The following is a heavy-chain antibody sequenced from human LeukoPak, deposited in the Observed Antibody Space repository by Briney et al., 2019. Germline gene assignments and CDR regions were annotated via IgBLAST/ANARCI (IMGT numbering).Heavy chain of an antibody. Sequence: GGSLRLSCAASGFTFRSYSVNWVRQAPGKGLEWVSYISSGSSTIYYADSVKGRFTISRDNAKNSLYLQMNSLRAEDTAFYYCARDIYGSGSYYRYFDYWCQGTLVTVSS. CDR1: GFTFRSYS. D-gene: IGHD3-10*01. V-gene: IGHV3-48*01. CDR2: ISSGSSTI. J-gene: IGHJ4*02. CDR3: ARDIYGSGSYYRYFDY.